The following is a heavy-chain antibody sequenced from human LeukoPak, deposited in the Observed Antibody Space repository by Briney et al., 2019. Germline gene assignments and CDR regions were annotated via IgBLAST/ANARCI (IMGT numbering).Heavy chain of an antibody. J-gene: IGHJ4*02. Sequence: WVRQPPGKGLEWIGTIDYSGGTYYSPSLKSRVIISSDTSTNQFSLKLNSVSAADSAIYYCMRDAGNLIIAYWGQGTLVTASS. V-gene: IGHV4-39*07. CDR2: IDYSGGT. D-gene: IGHD1-1*01. CDR3: MRDAGNLIIAY.